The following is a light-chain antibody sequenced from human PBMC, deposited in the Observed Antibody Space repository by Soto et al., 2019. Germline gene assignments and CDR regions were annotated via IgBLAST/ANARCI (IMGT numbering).Light chain of an antibody. Sequence: QSALTQPASVSGSPGQSITISCTGTSSDVGGYNFVSWYQQWPGKAPKLVIYEVSNRPSGVSNRFSGSKSGNTASLTISGLQAEDEADYYCSSDTSSSTHVLFGGGTKLTVL. CDR3: SSDTSSSTHVL. CDR2: EVS. J-gene: IGLJ2*01. V-gene: IGLV2-14*01. CDR1: SSDVGGYNF.